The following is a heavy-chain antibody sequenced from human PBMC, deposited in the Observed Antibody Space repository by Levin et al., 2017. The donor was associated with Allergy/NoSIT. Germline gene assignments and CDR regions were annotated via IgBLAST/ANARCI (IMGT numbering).Heavy chain of an antibody. CDR2: IYYSGST. D-gene: IGHD5-12*01. J-gene: IGHJ6*02. CDR1: GGSISSYY. Sequence: PSETLSLTCTVSGGSISSYYWSWIRQPPGKGLEWIGYIYYSGSTNYNPSLKSRVTISVDTSKNQFSLKLSSVTAADTAVYYCARDRHVDKLFYYGMDVWGQGTTVTVSS. CDR3: ARDRHVDKLFYYGMDV. V-gene: IGHV4-59*01.